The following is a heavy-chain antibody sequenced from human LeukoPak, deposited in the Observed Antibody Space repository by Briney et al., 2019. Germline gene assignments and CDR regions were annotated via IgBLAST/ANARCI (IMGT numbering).Heavy chain of an antibody. CDR3: ARVAGREAYYYDSSGYISYFDY. CDR2: IYYSGST. D-gene: IGHD3-22*01. J-gene: IGHJ4*02. Sequence: PSETLSLTCTVSGGSISSGDYYWSWIRQPPGKGLEWIGYIYYSGSTYYNPSLKSRVTISVDTSKNQFSLKLSSVTAADTAVYYCARVAGREAYYYDSSGYISYFDYWGRGTLVTVSS. CDR1: GGSISSGDYY. V-gene: IGHV4-30-4*01.